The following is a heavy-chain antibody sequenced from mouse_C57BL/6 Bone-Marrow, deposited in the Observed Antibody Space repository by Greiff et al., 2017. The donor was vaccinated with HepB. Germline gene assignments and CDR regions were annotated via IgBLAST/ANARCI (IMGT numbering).Heavy chain of an antibody. D-gene: IGHD2-4*01. CDR3: ARKRAYYDYGYAMDY. CDR1: GFSLTSYG. V-gene: IGHV2-2*01. Sequence: QVQLKESGPGLVQPSQSLSITCTVSGFSLTSYGVYWVRQSPGKGLEWLGVIWSGGSTDYNAAFISRLSISKDNSKSQVFFKMNSLQADDTAIYYCARKRAYYDYGYAMDYWGQGTSVIVSS. CDR2: IWSGGST. J-gene: IGHJ4*01.